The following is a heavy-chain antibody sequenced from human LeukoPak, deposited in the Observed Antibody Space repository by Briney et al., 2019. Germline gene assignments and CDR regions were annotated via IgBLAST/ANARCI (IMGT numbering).Heavy chain of an antibody. CDR3: ARRGPMRQPNLFDL. CDR2: IYYSGST. D-gene: IGHD3-22*01. V-gene: IGHV4-39*01. J-gene: IGHJ5*02. Sequence: PSETLSLTCAVYGGSFSGYYWGWIRQPPGKGLEWMGSIYYSGSTYYNPSLKSRVTISVDTSRNQFSLKLSSVTAADTAVYYCARRGPMRQPNLFDLWGQGTLVTVPS. CDR1: GGSFSGYY.